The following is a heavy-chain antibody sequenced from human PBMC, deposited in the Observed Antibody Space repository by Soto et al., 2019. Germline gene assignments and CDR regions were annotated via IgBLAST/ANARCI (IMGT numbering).Heavy chain of an antibody. CDR2: ISSTVSFI. V-gene: IGHV3-11*01. Sequence: GCSLRLCCASSVFTFIDYYMSWIRQAPGKGLEWVSYISSTVSFIYYADSVKGRFIISRDNAKNSLYLQMNSLRAEDTAVYYCARGNFRIPETAWFDSWGQGTLVTVSS. CDR1: VFTFIDYY. D-gene: IGHD2-2*02. CDR3: ARGNFRIPETAWFDS. J-gene: IGHJ5*01.